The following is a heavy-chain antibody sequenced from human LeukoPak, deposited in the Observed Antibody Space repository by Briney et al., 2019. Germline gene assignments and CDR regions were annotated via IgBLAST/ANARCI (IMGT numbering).Heavy chain of an antibody. CDR3: AKVATYYDILTGYFDY. D-gene: IGHD3-9*01. Sequence: PGGSLRLSCAASGFTFSTYAVNWVRQAPGKGLEWVSVISASGGSTYYADSVKGRFTISRDNSKNTLYLQMNSLRAEDTAVYYCAKVATYYDILTGYFDYWGQGTLVTVSS. J-gene: IGHJ4*02. CDR1: GFTFSTYA. CDR2: ISASGGST. V-gene: IGHV3-23*01.